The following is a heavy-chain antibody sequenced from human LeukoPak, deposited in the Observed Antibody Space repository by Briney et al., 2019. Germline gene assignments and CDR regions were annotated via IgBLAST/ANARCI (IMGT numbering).Heavy chain of an antibody. J-gene: IGHJ3*01. D-gene: IGHD3-16*01. CDR3: ARRRLGDAFDV. Sequence: SETLSLTCTVSGGSISSYYWSWIRQPPGKGLEWIAYIYYSGSTNYNPSLKSRVTLSVHTSKNQFSLRLSSVTAADTAMYYCARRRLGDAFDVWGQGTMVTVSS. V-gene: IGHV4-59*08. CDR1: GGSISSYY. CDR2: IYYSGST.